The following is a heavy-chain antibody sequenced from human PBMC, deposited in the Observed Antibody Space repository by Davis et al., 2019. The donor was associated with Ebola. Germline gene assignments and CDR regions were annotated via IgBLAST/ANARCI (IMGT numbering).Heavy chain of an antibody. J-gene: IGHJ4*02. CDR1: GFTFSSYS. V-gene: IGHV3-48*01. D-gene: IGHD5-18*01. CDR3: ARYSSNFDY. CDR2: ISSSSSTI. Sequence: GESLKISCAASGFTFSSYSMNWVRQAPGKGLEWVSYISSSSSTIYYADSVKGRFTISRDNSKNTLYLQMNSLRAEDTAVYYCARYSSNFDYWGQGTLVTVSS.